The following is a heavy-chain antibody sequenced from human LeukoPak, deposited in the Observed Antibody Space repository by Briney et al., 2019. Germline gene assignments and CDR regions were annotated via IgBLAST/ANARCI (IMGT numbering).Heavy chain of an antibody. CDR1: GGSISSGYYY. D-gene: IGHD5-18*01. J-gene: IGHJ3*02. V-gene: IGHV4-61*05. CDR2: IYYSGST. Sequence: SETLSLTCTVSGGSISSGYYYRGWIRQPPGKGLEWIGYIYYSGSTNYNPSLKSRVTISVDTSKNQFSLKLSSVTAADTAVYYCARHQYSYGPFDIWGQGTMVTVSS. CDR3: ARHQYSYGPFDI.